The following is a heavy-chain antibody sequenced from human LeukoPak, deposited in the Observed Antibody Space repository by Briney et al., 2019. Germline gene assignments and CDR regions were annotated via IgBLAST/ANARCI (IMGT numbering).Heavy chain of an antibody. D-gene: IGHD5-18*01. CDR3: ARAQLTSMLADY. J-gene: IGHJ4*02. V-gene: IGHV3-7*01. CDR1: GFTSSSYW. Sequence: GGSLRLSCAASGFTSSSYWMSWVRQAPGKGLEWVANIKEDGSEKYYVDSVKGRFTISRDNAKNSLFLQMHSLRVEDTAVYYCARAQLTSMLADYWGQGTLVTVSS. CDR2: IKEDGSEK.